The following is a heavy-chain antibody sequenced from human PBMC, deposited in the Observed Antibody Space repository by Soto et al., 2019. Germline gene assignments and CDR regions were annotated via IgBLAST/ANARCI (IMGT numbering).Heavy chain of an antibody. Sequence: GGSLRLSCAASGFTFSSYAMSWVRQAPGKGLEWVSAISGSGGSTYYADSVKGRFTISRDNSKNTLYLQMNSLRAEDTAVYYCAKALPPMVRGAQGFFDYWGQGTLVTVSS. CDR3: AKALPPMVRGAQGFFDY. D-gene: IGHD3-10*01. J-gene: IGHJ4*02. CDR2: ISGSGGST. CDR1: GFTFSSYA. V-gene: IGHV3-23*01.